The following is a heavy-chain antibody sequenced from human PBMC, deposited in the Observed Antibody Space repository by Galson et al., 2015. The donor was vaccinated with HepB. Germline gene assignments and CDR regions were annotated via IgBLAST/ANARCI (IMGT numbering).Heavy chain of an antibody. Sequence: SETLSLTCTVSGGSISIYYWSWIRQPAGKGLEWIGRIYTSGSTNYNPSLKSRVTMSVDTSKNQFSLKLSSVTAADTAVYYCARDRWELLSGWFDPWGQGTLVAVSS. CDR3: ARDRWELLSGWFDP. V-gene: IGHV4-4*07. D-gene: IGHD1-26*01. CDR2: IYTSGST. CDR1: GGSISIYY. J-gene: IGHJ5*02.